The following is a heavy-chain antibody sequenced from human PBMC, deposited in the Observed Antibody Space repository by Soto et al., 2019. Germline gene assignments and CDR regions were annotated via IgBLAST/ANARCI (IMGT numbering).Heavy chain of an antibody. CDR3: AREPVAGKFLGY. V-gene: IGHV1-2*02. CDR2: IKPDSGGT. Sequence: QVQLVQSGAEVKKPGASVKVSCKASGYTFTDFYLHWVRQAPGQGLEWMGWIKPDSGGTNYAQKFQGRVTMTRDTSSNTAYMELRSLRADDTDVYFCAREPVAGKFLGYWGQGTLVTVSS. D-gene: IGHD6-19*01. CDR1: GYTFTDFY. J-gene: IGHJ4*02.